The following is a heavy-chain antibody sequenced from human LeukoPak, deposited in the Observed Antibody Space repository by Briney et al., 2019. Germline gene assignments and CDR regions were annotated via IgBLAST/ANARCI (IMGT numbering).Heavy chain of an antibody. CDR3: AREGGDRFNFDY. CDR1: GFTFSSYA. V-gene: IGHV3-30-3*01. CDR2: ISYDGSNK. Sequence: PGRSLRLSCAASGFTFSSYAMHRVRQAPGKGLEWVAVISYDGSNKYYADSVKGRFTISRDNSKNTLYLQMNSLRAEDTAVYYCAREGGDRFNFDYWGQGTLVTVSS. D-gene: IGHD3-16*01. J-gene: IGHJ4*02.